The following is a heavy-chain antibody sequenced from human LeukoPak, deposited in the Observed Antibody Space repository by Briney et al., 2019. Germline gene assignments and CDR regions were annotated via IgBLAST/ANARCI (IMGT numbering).Heavy chain of an antibody. CDR2: IDTAGGT. V-gene: IGHV3-13*04. CDR3: AREGFCGGDCPGYFDL. Sequence: GGSLRLPCAASGFTFSTYDMHWVRQTTGKGLEWVSAIDTAGGTYYPDSVKGRFTISRENARNSFYLQMSSLRAGDTAVYYCAREGFCGGDCPGYFDLWGRGTLVTVSS. D-gene: IGHD2-21*02. J-gene: IGHJ2*01. CDR1: GFTFSTYD.